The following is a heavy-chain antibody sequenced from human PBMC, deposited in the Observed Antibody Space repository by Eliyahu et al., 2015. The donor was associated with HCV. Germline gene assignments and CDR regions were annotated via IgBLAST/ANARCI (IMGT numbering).Heavy chain of an antibody. Sequence: EVHLLESGGGLVQPGGSLRLSCAASGFPFXXFAMTWVRQAPGKGLEWVSTIXSYDSSTYYADSVKGRFTISRDNSKNTLYLQMNSLRAEDTAVYYCAKPRPEILYSNYPLDFWGQGTLVTVSS. CDR3: AKPRPEILYSNYPLDF. J-gene: IGHJ4*02. V-gene: IGHV3-23*03. CDR1: GFPFXXFA. D-gene: IGHD4-11*01. CDR2: IXSYDSST.